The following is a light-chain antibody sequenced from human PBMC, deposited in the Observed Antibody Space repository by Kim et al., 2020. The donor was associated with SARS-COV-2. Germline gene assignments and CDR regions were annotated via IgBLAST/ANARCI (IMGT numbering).Light chain of an antibody. CDR1: KLGDKY. CDR3: QAWDSSTYV. CDR2: QDS. Sequence: SYELTQPPSVSVSPGQTASITCSGDKLGDKYACWYQQKPGQSPELVIYQDSKRPSGIPERFSGSNSGNTATLTISGTQAMDEADYYCQAWDSSTYVFGTGTQLTVL. J-gene: IGLJ1*01. V-gene: IGLV3-1*01.